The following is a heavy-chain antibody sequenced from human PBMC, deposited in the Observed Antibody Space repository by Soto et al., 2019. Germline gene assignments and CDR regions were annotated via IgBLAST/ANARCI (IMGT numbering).Heavy chain of an antibody. Sequence: GGSLRLSCAASGFTFSSYWMHWVRQAPGKGLVWVSRINSDGSSTSYADPVKGRFTISRDDAKNTLYLQMNSLRAEDTAVYYCARDEDTAPYQHWGQGTLVTVSS. CDR1: GFTFSSYW. D-gene: IGHD5-18*01. J-gene: IGHJ1*01. CDR3: ARDEDTAPYQH. CDR2: INSDGSST. V-gene: IGHV3-74*01.